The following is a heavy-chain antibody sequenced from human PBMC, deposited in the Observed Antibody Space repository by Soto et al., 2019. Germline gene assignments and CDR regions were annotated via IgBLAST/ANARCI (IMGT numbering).Heavy chain of an antibody. D-gene: IGHD4-17*01. Sequence: QVQLQESGPGLVKPSQTLSLTCTVSGGSISSGDYYWSWIRQPPGKGLEWIGYISYSGSTYYNPSLKSRVTISVDTSKNQFSLRLSSVAAADTAVYYCASRYGDLAGLFDYWGQGTLVTVSS. CDR1: GGSISSGDYY. CDR2: ISYSGST. V-gene: IGHV4-30-4*01. J-gene: IGHJ4*02. CDR3: ASRYGDLAGLFDY.